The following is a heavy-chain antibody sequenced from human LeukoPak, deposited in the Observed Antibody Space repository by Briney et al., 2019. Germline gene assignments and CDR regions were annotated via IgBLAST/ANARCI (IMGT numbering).Heavy chain of an antibody. V-gene: IGHV1-18*01. CDR3: ARGGPAARLITFGGVTDY. D-gene: IGHD3-16*01. Sequence: ASVKVSCKASGFTFTKYGFNWVRQAPGQGLEWMGWINAYNGDTNYAQKFQGRVTMTTDTSTSTAYMELRSLRSDDTAVYYCARGGPAARLITFGGVTDYWGQGTLVTVSS. J-gene: IGHJ4*02. CDR2: INAYNGDT. CDR1: GFTFTKYG.